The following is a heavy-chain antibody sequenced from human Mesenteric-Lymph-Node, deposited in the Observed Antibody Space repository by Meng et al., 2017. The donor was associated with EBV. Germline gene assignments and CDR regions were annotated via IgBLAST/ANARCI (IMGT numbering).Heavy chain of an antibody. V-gene: IGHV4-30-2*06. Sequence: QLQLHESGTGLVKPSQTLSLTCTGSGGSVNSGGYSWSWIRQSPEKGLEWIGYVHHSGLTYYNPSLETRVIISLERSKNQFSLKLTSVTAADTAVYYCAGGDYVNQFNYWGQGTLVTVSS. CDR1: GGSVNSGGYS. D-gene: IGHD4-17*01. CDR3: AGGDYVNQFNY. J-gene: IGHJ4*02. CDR2: VHHSGLT.